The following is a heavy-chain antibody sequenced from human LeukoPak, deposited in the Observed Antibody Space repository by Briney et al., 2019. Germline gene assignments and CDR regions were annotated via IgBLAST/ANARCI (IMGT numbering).Heavy chain of an antibody. D-gene: IGHD4-17*01. CDR3: ARVPGDYVSGLDY. CDR2: ISAYNGNT. CDR1: GYRFIDFY. V-gene: IGHV1-18*04. J-gene: IGHJ4*02. Sequence: ASVKVSCKASGYRFIDFYIHWVRQAPGQGLEWMGWISAYNGNTNYAQKLQGRVTMTTDTSTSTAYMELRSLRSDDTAVYYCARVPGDYVSGLDYWGQGTLVTVSS.